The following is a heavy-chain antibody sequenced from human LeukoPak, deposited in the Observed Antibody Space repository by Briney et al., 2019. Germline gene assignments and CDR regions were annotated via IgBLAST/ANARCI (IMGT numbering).Heavy chain of an antibody. CDR1: GGSFSGYY. D-gene: IGHD3-10*01. CDR2: INHRGRT. Sequence: SETLSLTYPVYGGSFSGYYWSWIRQPPGEGLEWIGEINHRGRTNYNPPHKIRVTISYHTTRNQLSLKLTPVTAADTAVYYCAPRDSQHLYVVLWFGETSPSWFDGGGQGTLVTVSS. V-gene: IGHV4-34*01. J-gene: IGHJ4*02. CDR3: APRDSQHLYVVLWFGETSPSWFDG.